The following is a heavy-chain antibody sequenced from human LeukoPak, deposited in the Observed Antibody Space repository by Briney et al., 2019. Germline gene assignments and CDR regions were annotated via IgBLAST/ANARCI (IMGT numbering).Heavy chain of an antibody. CDR1: GYTFTSYY. Sequence: ASVKVSCKASGYTFTSYYMHWVRQATGQGLEWMGWMNPNSGNTGYAQQFQGRVTMTRNTSISTAYMELSSLRSEDTAVYYCARGSGSYYLTYMDVWGKGTTVTISS. CDR3: ARGSGSYYLTYMDV. J-gene: IGHJ6*03. V-gene: IGHV1-8*01. CDR2: MNPNSGNT. D-gene: IGHD3-10*01.